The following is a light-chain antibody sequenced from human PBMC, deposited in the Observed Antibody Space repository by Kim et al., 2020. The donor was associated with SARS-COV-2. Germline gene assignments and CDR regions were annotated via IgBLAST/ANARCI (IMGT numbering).Light chain of an antibody. CDR3: QQYGSSPWT. CDR1: QSVSSSY. V-gene: IGKV3-20*01. Sequence: SPGERATLSCRASQSVSSSYLAWYQQKPGQAPRLLIYGASSRATGIPDRFSGSGSGTDFTLTISRLELEDFAVYYCQQYGSSPWTFGQGTKVEIK. J-gene: IGKJ1*01. CDR2: GAS.